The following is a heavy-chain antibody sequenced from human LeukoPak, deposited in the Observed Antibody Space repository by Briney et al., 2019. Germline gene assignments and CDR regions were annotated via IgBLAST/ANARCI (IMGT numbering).Heavy chain of an antibody. Sequence: PSETLSLTCTVSGGSISSNYWSWIRQPPGKGLEWIGYIYYSGSTNYNPSLKSRVAISVDTSKNQFSLKLSSVTAADTAVYYCAKNYGSGPALFDPWGQGTLVTVSS. J-gene: IGHJ5*02. D-gene: IGHD3-10*01. V-gene: IGHV4-59*08. CDR1: GGSISSNY. CDR2: IYYSGST. CDR3: AKNYGSGPALFDP.